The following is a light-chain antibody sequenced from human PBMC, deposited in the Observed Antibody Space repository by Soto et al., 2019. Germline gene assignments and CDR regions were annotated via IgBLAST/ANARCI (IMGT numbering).Light chain of an antibody. Sequence: QSALTQPPSASGSPGQSVSISCTETTGDVGGYNFVSGYQQHPGKAPKLMIYKVTRRPSGVPDRFSGSKSGNTPSLTVSGLQAEDEAEYYCTSYAGSNIPVVFGGGTKLTVL. J-gene: IGLJ2*01. CDR1: TGDVGGYNF. CDR2: KVT. V-gene: IGLV2-8*01. CDR3: TSYAGSNIPVV.